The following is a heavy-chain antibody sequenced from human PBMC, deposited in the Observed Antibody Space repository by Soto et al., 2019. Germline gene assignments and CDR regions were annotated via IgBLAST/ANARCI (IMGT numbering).Heavy chain of an antibody. CDR3: TTDRSGSWGYYGMDV. J-gene: IGHJ6*02. D-gene: IGHD1-26*01. CDR2: IKSKTDGGTT. V-gene: IGHV3-15*01. CDR1: GFTFSNAW. Sequence: EVQLVESGGGLVKPGGSLRLSCAASGFTFSNAWMSWVRQAPGKGLEWVGRIKSKTDGGTTDYAAPVKGRFTISRDDLKNTLYLQMNSLKTEDTAVYYCTTDRSGSWGYYGMDVWGQGTTVTVSS.